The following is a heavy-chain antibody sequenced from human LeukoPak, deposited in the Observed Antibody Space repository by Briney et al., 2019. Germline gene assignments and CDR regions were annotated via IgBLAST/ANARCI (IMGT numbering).Heavy chain of an antibody. D-gene: IGHD4-23*01. V-gene: IGHV1-2*02. CDR3: AKVAYGGDSRDGFDI. CDR1: GYTFTDYY. Sequence: VASVKVSCKTSGYTFTDYYIHWVRQAPGQGLEWMGWINPNSGGTNYVQKFQGRVTMTRDTSISTAYMDLTRLRSDDTAVYYCAKVAYGGDSRDGFDIWGQGTMVTVSS. CDR2: INPNSGGT. J-gene: IGHJ3*02.